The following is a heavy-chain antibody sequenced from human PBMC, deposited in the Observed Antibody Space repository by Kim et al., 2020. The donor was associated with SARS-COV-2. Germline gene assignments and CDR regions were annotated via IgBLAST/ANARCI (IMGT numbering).Heavy chain of an antibody. V-gene: IGHV3-33*06. CDR2: IWYDGSNK. J-gene: IGHJ4*02. D-gene: IGHD3-10*01. CDR3: AKDREVRRPLRRSAVSSFDY. Sequence: GGSLRLSCAASGFTFSSYAMHWVRQAPGKGLEWVAAIWYDGSNKYYADSVKGRFTISRDNSKNTLYLQMNSLRAEDTAVYYCAKDREVRRPLRRSAVSSFDYWGQGTLATVSS. CDR1: GFTFSSYA.